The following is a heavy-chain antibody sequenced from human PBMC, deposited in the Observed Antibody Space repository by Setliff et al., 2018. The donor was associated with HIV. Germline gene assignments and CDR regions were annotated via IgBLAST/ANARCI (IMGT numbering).Heavy chain of an antibody. D-gene: IGHD4-17*01. V-gene: IGHV4-59*01. CDR3: ARVQMAYAAFDV. CDR1: GGSISTYY. Sequence: LFLTCTVSGGSISTYYWSWIRQPPGKGLEWIGSIYFTGSSDNNPSLKSRVTLSVDTAKHQFSLKLSSVTAADTAVYYCARVQMAYAAFDVWGQGTMVT. J-gene: IGHJ3*01. CDR2: IYFTGSS.